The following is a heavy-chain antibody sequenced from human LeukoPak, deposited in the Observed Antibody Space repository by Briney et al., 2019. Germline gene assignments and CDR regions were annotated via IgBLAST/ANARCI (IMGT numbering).Heavy chain of an antibody. CDR2: IYPEDSDT. D-gene: IGHD5-24*01. CDR3: ARHRDGYNRD. Sequence: GESLKISCKGTGDSFNTHWIAWVRQMPGRGLELMGVIYPEDSDTRYTPSCQGRVTISADKTINTAYLQWTSLKASDTAMYFCARHRDGYNRDWGQGTLVIVSS. CDR1: GDSFNTHW. J-gene: IGHJ4*02. V-gene: IGHV5-51*01.